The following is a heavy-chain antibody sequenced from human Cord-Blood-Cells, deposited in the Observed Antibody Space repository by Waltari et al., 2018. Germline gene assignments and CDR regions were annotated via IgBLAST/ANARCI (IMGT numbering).Heavy chain of an antibody. Sequence: QVQLVQSGAEVKKPGSSVKVSCKASGGTFSSYAISWVRQAPGQGLEWMGGIIPIFGTANDAQKFQGRVTITADESTSTAYMELSSLRSEDTAVYYCARLGPEDSPFLNWFDPWGQGTLVTVSS. V-gene: IGHV1-69*01. CDR2: IIPIFGTA. D-gene: IGHD3-22*01. CDR1: GGTFSSYA. CDR3: ARLGPEDSPFLNWFDP. J-gene: IGHJ5*02.